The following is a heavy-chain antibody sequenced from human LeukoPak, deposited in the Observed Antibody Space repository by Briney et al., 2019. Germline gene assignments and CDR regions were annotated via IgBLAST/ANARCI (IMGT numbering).Heavy chain of an antibody. CDR1: GGTFSSYA. J-gene: IGHJ5*02. V-gene: IGHV1-69*06. D-gene: IGHD5-12*01. Sequence: SVKVSCKASGGTFSSYAISWVRQAPGQGLEWMGGIIPIFGTANYAQKFQGRVTITADKSTSTAYMELSSLRSEDTAVYYCARGRKIVATKQGFDPWGQGTLVTVSS. CDR3: ARGRKIVATKQGFDP. CDR2: IIPIFGTA.